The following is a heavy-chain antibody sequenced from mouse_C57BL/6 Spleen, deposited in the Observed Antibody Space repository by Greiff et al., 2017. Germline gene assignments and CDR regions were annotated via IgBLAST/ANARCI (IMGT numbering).Heavy chain of an antibody. Sequence: VQLQQSGAELVRPGASVTLSCKASGYTFTDYEMHWVKQTPVHGLEWIGAIDPETGGTAYNQKFKGKAILTADKSSSTAYMELRSLTSEDSAVYYCTREEGSAWFAYWGQGTLVTVS. CDR2: IDPETGGT. CDR3: TREEGSAWFAY. CDR1: GYTFTDYE. J-gene: IGHJ3*01. V-gene: IGHV1-15*01.